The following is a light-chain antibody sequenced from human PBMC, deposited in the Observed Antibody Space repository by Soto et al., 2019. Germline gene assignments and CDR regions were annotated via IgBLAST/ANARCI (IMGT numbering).Light chain of an antibody. CDR1: QSIATW. CDR3: QQYETYYT. J-gene: IGKJ2*01. V-gene: IGKV1-5*03. CDR2: KAS. Sequence: DIQMTQSPSILSASVGDRVIITCRASQSIATWLAWYQQKPGKAPNLLIYKASNLETGVPSRFSGSGSGTEFTLTISGLQRDDFATYYYQQYETYYTSGQGTTLEIK.